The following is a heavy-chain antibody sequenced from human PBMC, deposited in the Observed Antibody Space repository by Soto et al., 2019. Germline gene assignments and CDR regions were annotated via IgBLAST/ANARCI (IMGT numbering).Heavy chain of an antibody. J-gene: IGHJ4*02. CDR2: ISRDGSHK. Sequence: GGPLRHYCAASDFAFRNYAMHWVRQTPGKGLEWVAVISRDGSHKYYLDSVKGRFTISRDNSKDTVNLLMNSLRDDDSAMYYCARSRNSAVADSFDFWGQGTLVTVSS. D-gene: IGHD1-26*01. CDR3: ARSRNSAVADSFDF. V-gene: IGHV3-30*04. CDR1: DFAFRNYA.